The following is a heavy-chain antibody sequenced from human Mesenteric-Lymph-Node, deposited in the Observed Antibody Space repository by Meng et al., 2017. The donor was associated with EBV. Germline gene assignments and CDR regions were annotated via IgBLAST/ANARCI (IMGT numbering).Heavy chain of an antibody. J-gene: IGHJ4*01. V-gene: IGHV3-21*01. CDR2: ISESGGNI. CDR1: GFTFSTYA. D-gene: IGHD6-19*01. Sequence: EVQLVESGGXLVTPEGSLRLYCAASGFTFSTYAMNWVRQAPGKGLDWVSSISESGGNIYYADSLRGRFTISRDNAKNSLYLQMNSLRAEDTAVYYCAREKAVDGSYFDHWGHGTLVTVSS. CDR3: AREKAVDGSYFDH.